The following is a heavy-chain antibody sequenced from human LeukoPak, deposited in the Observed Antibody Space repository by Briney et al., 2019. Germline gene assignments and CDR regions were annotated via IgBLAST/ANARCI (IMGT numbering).Heavy chain of an antibody. CDR3: ARGQRAHVEWSYYMDV. Sequence: GGSPRLSCAASGFTFSSYWMSWVRQAPGKGLEWVANIKQDGSEKYYVDSVKGRFTISRDNAKNSLYLQMNSLRGEDTAVYYCARGQRAHVEWSYYMDVWGKGTTVTVSS. J-gene: IGHJ6*03. V-gene: IGHV3-7*01. D-gene: IGHD3-3*01. CDR2: IKQDGSEK. CDR1: GFTFSSYW.